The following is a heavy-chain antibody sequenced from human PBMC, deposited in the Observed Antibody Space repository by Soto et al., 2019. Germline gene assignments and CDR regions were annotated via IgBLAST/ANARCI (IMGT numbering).Heavy chain of an antibody. V-gene: IGHV4-4*07. J-gene: IGHJ4*02. D-gene: IGHD2-21*02. Sequence: SETLSLTCIVSGVSVTSYTWSWVRQPANKGLAWIGRVFSSVSATYNPSLKSRVSISMDTAQNRISLKLDSVTAADAGVYFCARDGMTTGDTWGPGTLVTVSS. CDR2: VFSSVSA. CDR3: ARDGMTTGDT. CDR1: GVSVTSYT.